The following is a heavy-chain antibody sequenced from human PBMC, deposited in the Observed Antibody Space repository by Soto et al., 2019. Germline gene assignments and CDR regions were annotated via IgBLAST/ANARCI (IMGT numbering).Heavy chain of an antibody. CDR1: GGTFSSYT. Sequence: QVQLVQSGAEVKKPGSSVKVSCKASGGTFSSYTISWVRQAPGQGLEWMGRIIPILGIANYAQKFQGRVTITADKSTSTAYMELSSLRSEDTAVYYCARVIVVVPADPGGNWFDPWGQGTLVTVSS. CDR2: IIPILGIA. CDR3: ARVIVVVPADPGGNWFDP. D-gene: IGHD2-2*01. J-gene: IGHJ5*02. V-gene: IGHV1-69*02.